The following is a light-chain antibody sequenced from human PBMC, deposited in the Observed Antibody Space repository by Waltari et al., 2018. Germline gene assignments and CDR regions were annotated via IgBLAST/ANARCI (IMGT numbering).Light chain of an antibody. J-gene: IGLJ3*02. V-gene: IGLV4-69*02. Sequence: QLVLTQSPSASASLGASVKLTCTLRSGHSSHIVAWHPQQPEKGPRYSMKVNSDGSHSKGDEIPDRFSGSSSGAERYLTISTVQSEDEADYSCQTGGHGTWVFGGGTKLTVL. CDR2: VNSDGSH. CDR3: QTGGHGTWV. CDR1: SGHSSHI.